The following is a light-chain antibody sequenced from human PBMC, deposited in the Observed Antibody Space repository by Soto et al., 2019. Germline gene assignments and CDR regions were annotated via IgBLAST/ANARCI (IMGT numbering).Light chain of an antibody. J-gene: IGKJ1*01. CDR3: QQRSNWPPWT. Sequence: EIVMTQSPSTLSVSPGERATLSCRASQSISSNLAWYQQKPGQAPRLLIYDASNRATGTPARFSGSGSGTDFTLTISSLEPEDFAVYYCQQRSNWPPWTFGQGTKVDIK. V-gene: IGKV3-11*01. CDR1: QSISSN. CDR2: DAS.